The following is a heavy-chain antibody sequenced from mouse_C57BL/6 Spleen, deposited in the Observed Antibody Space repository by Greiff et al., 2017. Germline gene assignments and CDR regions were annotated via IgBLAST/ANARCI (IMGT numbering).Heavy chain of an antibody. CDR2: INPSSGYT. CDR1: GYTFTSYT. Sequence: VQLQESGAELARPGASVKMSCKASGYTFTSYTMHWVKQRPGQGLEWIGYINPSSGYTKYNQKFKDKATLTADKSSSTAYMQLSSLPSEDAAVYYCARSKDGGYDVDWFAYWGQGTLVTVSA. V-gene: IGHV1-4*01. D-gene: IGHD2-2*01. CDR3: ARSKDGGYDVDWFAY. J-gene: IGHJ3*01.